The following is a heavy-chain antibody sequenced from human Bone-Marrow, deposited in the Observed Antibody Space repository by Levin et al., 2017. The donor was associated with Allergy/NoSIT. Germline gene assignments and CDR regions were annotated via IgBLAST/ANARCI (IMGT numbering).Heavy chain of an antibody. CDR1: RFTFRNYG. J-gene: IGHJ2*01. CDR2: IWYDGSNK. D-gene: IGHD3-10*01. CDR3: LRDRNYASANWYFDL. V-gene: IGHV3-33*01. Sequence: PGGSLRLSCAASRFTFRNYGMHWVRQAPDKGLEWVAVIWYDGSNKYYADSVKGRFTVSRDNSKSTLYLQMDSLRVEDTAVYHWLRDRNYASANWYFDLWGRGTPVTVSS.